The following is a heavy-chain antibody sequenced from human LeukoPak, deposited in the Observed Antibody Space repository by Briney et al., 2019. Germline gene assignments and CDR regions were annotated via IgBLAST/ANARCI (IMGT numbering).Heavy chain of an antibody. Sequence: PGRSLRLSCAASGFTFSNYGMHWVRQAPGKGLEWVAIISYDENSKDYADSVKGRFTISRDTSKNTLYLQMNSLRAEDTAVYYCAKSWVVRGLFDLYFDSWGQGTLVTVSS. CDR3: AKSWVVRGLFDLYFDS. J-gene: IGHJ4*02. D-gene: IGHD3-10*01. V-gene: IGHV3-30*18. CDR1: GFTFSNYG. CDR2: ISYDENSK.